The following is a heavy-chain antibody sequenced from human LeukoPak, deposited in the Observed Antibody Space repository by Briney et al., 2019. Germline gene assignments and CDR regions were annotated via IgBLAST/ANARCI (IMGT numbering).Heavy chain of an antibody. Sequence: PSDTLSLTCAVSGYSISSSNWWGWIRQPPGKGLEWIGYIYYSGSTNYNPSLKSRVTISVDTSKNQFSLKLSSVTAADTAVYYCARDDSSGWYYFDYWGQGTLVTVSS. CDR1: GYSISSSNW. D-gene: IGHD6-19*01. CDR3: ARDDSSGWYYFDY. CDR2: IYYSGST. J-gene: IGHJ4*02. V-gene: IGHV4-28*03.